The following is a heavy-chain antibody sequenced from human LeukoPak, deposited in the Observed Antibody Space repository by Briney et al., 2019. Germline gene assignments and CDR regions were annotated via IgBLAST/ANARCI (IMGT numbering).Heavy chain of an antibody. CDR1: GFTFTNYG. D-gene: IGHD5-24*01. CDR2: MNPNSGNT. CDR3: VRAMDPLDTFNYQYAMDV. Sequence: GGSLRLSCAASGFTFTNYGMHWVRQAPGQGLEWVGWMNPNSGNTGYAQKFQGRVTLTRETFISTAYMELSSLRSEDTAVYYCVRAMDPLDTFNYQYAMDVWGQGTMVTVSS. J-gene: IGHJ6*02. V-gene: IGHV1-8*02.